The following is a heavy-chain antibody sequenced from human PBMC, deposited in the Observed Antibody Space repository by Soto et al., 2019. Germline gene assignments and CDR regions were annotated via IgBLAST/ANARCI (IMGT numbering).Heavy chain of an antibody. Sequence: PSETLSLTCPVSGCSISSYYWSWIRQPPGKGLEWIGYIYYSGSTNYNPSLKSRVTISVDTSKNQFSLKLSSVTAADTAVYYCTSGIAVAVYDYWGQGTLVTVSS. CDR1: GCSISSYY. V-gene: IGHV4-59*01. CDR2: IYYSGST. D-gene: IGHD6-19*01. J-gene: IGHJ4*02. CDR3: TSGIAVAVYDY.